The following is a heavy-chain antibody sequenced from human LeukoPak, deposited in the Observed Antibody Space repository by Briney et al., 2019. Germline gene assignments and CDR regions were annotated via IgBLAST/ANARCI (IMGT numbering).Heavy chain of an antibody. CDR1: GGTFSSYA. CDR2: ISAYNGNT. Sequence: VKVSCKASGGTFSSYAISWVRQAPGQGLEWMGWISAYNGNTNYAHKLQGRVTMTTDTSTSTAYMELRSLRSDDTAVYYCARMVRGDTTFNWFDPWGQGTLVTVSS. CDR3: ARMVRGDTTFNWFDP. V-gene: IGHV1-18*01. J-gene: IGHJ5*02. D-gene: IGHD3-10*01.